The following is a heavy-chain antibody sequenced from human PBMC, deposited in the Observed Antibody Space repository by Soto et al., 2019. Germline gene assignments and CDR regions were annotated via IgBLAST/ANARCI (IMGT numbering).Heavy chain of an antibody. J-gene: IGHJ5*02. V-gene: IGHV3-73*01. CDR2: VRSKGGYYAT. CDR1: GFSFSGSD. CDR3: TAGSYYT. D-gene: IGHD1-26*01. Sequence: VQLVESGGGLVQPGGSLKLSCAGYGFSFSGSDIHWVRQASGKGLEWVGRVRSKGGYYATAYDVSVKGRFTISRDDSKSMAYLQMNSLRTEDTALYYCTAGSYYTWGQGTLVTVSS.